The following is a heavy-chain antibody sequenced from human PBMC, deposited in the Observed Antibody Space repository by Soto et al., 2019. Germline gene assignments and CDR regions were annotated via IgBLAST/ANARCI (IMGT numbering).Heavy chain of an antibody. D-gene: IGHD3-10*01. CDR2: ISYDGSNK. J-gene: IGHJ4*02. CDR1: GFTFSSYA. V-gene: IGHV3-30-3*01. CDR3: ARDIGYYYGSGSKTPDY. Sequence: GGSLRLSCAASGFTFSSYAMHWVRQAPGKGLEWVAVISYDGSNKYYADSVKGRFTISRDNSKNTLYLQMNSLRAEDTAVYYCARDIGYYYGSGSKTPDYWGQGTLVTVSS.